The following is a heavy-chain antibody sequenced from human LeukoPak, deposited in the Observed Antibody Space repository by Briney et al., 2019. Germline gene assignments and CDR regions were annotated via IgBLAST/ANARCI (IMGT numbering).Heavy chain of an antibody. J-gene: IGHJ3*02. D-gene: IGHD3-10*01. V-gene: IGHV3-30*03. CDR3: ARDSGRFDVFDI. CDR1: GFTFSSYG. CDR2: ISYDGSNK. Sequence: GRSLRLSCAASGFTFSSYGLHWVRQAPGKGLEWVAVISYDGSNKFCADSVKGRFTISRDNSKNTLYLQMNSLRAEDTAVYYCARDSGRFDVFDIWGQGTMVTVSS.